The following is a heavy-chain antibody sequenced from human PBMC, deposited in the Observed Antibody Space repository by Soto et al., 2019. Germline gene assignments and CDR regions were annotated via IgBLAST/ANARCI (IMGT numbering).Heavy chain of an antibody. V-gene: IGHV4-4*02. Sequence: SETLSLTCAVSGGSISSSNWWSWVRQPPGKGLEWIGEIYYSGSTNYNPSLKSRVTISVDKSKNQFSLKLSSVTAADTAVYYCASVDIVATIDYWGQGTLVTVSS. CDR2: IYYSGST. D-gene: IGHD5-12*01. CDR1: GGSISSSNW. CDR3: ASVDIVATIDY. J-gene: IGHJ4*02.